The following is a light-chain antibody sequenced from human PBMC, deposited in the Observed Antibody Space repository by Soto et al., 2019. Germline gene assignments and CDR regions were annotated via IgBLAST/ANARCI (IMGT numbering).Light chain of an antibody. V-gene: IGKV1-39*01. CDR3: QQSSSNTRT. CDR2: AAS. Sequence: DIQMTQSPSSLSASVGDTVSITCRASQPISNYLNWYQHKPGKAPKVLIYAASNLHSGVPSRFSGSGSRTDFTLTITSLQPEDFATYYCQQSSSNTRTFGQGTKVAI. J-gene: IGKJ2*02. CDR1: QPISNY.